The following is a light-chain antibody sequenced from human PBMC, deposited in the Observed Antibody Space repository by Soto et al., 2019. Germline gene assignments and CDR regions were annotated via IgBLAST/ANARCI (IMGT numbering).Light chain of an antibody. CDR2: LNSDGSH. CDR3: QTWGTARV. V-gene: IGLV4-69*01. J-gene: IGLJ3*02. CDR1: SGHSSYA. Sequence: QLVLTQSPSASASLGASVKLTCTLSSGHSSYAIAWHQQQPEKGPRYLMKLNSDGSHSKGDGIPDCFSGSSSGAERYLTISSLQSEDEADYYCQTWGTARVFGGGTKLTVL.